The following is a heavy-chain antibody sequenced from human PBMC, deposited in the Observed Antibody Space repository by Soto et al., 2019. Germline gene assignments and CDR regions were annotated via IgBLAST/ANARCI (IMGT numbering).Heavy chain of an antibody. J-gene: IGHJ4*02. CDR1: GFSFSNCG. CDR2: ISSDGSDK. V-gene: IGHV3-30*03. D-gene: IGHD2-15*01. Sequence: QVQLVESGGGVVQPGRSLRLSCAASGFSFSNCGMHWVRQAPGKGLEWVAAISSDGSDKYYSESVKGRFTISRDNSKNLLFSKINCLRVEDRLVYYCVKGGEVARQNLDYWGEGTLVTVAS. CDR3: VKGGEVARQNLDY.